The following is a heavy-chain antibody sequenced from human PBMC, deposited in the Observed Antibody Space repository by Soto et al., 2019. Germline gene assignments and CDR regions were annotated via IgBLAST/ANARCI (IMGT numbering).Heavy chain of an antibody. CDR3: AREVDPYYGGNSLSLDY. Sequence: ASVKVYCKASGYTFTSYGISWVQQAPGQGLEWMGWISAYNGNTNYAQKLQGRVTMTTDTSTSTAYMELKYLRSEDTAVYFCAREVDPYYGGNSLSLDYWGQGTLVTV. V-gene: IGHV1-18*01. J-gene: IGHJ4*02. CDR1: GYTFTSYG. D-gene: IGHD4-17*01. CDR2: ISAYNGNT.